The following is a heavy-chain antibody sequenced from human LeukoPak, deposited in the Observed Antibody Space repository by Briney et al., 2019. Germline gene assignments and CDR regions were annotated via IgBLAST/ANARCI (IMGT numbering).Heavy chain of an antibody. J-gene: IGHJ4*02. D-gene: IGHD5-18*01. CDR2: INHSGST. Sequence: SETLSLTCAVYGGSFSGYYWSWIRQPPGKGLEWIGEINHSGSTNYNPSLKSRVTISVDTSKNQFSLKLSSVTAADTAVYYCARGPPGRMLNGYSYGSPIRYWGQGTLVTVSS. CDR1: GGSFSGYY. V-gene: IGHV4-34*01. CDR3: ARGPPGRMLNGYSYGSPIRY.